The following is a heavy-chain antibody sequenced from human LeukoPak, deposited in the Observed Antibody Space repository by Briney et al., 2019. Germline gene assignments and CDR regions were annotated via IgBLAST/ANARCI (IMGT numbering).Heavy chain of an antibody. Sequence: SETLSLTCTVSGGSISSYYWSWIRQPPGKGLEWIGYIYYSGSTNYNPSLKSRVTISVDTSKNQFSLKLSSVTAADTAVYYCARDRTSRYFDWGQGTLVTVSS. CDR3: ARDRTSRYFD. V-gene: IGHV4-59*01. CDR1: GGSISSYY. CDR2: IYYSGST. J-gene: IGHJ4*02. D-gene: IGHD3-9*01.